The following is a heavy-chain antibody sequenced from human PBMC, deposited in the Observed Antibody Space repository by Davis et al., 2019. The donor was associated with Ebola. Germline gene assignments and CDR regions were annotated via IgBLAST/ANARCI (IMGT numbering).Heavy chain of an antibody. D-gene: IGHD2-15*01. Sequence: PGGSLRLSCKGSGYSFTSYWIGWVRQMPGKGLEWMGIIYPGDSDTRYSPSFQGQVTISADKSISTAYLQWSSLKASDTAMYYCARHGRDIVEDWGWGYYYGMDVWGQGTTVTVSS. CDR2: IYPGDSDT. CDR1: GYSFTSYW. V-gene: IGHV5-51*01. CDR3: ARHGRDIVEDWGWGYYYGMDV. J-gene: IGHJ6*02.